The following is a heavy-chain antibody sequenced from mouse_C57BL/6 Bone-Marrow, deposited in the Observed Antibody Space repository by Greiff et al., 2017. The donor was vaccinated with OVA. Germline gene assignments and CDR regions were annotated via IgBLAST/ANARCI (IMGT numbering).Heavy chain of an antibody. CDR1: GFTFSSYA. Sequence: EVMLVESGGGLVQPGGSRKLSCAASGFTFSSYAMSWVRQTPEKRLEWVAAISTDGSFIYYPDTVKGRFTICRDNAKNTLFLQMSSLRYEDTAMYYCLLPFPGWYFDVWGTGTTVTVSS. V-gene: IGHV5-1*01. CDR3: LLPFPGWYFDV. D-gene: IGHD5-5*01. J-gene: IGHJ1*03. CDR2: ISTDGSFI.